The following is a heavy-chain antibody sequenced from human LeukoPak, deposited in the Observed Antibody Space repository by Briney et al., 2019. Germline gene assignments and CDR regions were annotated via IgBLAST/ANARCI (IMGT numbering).Heavy chain of an antibody. D-gene: IGHD3-10*01. CDR2: XSSSSSYI. V-gene: IGHV3-21*01. Sequence: VSSXSSSSSYIYYADSVKGRFTISRDNAKNSLYLQMNSLRAEDTAVYYCARDAALLWFGELSFYFDYWGQGTLVTVSS. CDR3: ARDAALLWFGELSFYFDY. J-gene: IGHJ4*02.